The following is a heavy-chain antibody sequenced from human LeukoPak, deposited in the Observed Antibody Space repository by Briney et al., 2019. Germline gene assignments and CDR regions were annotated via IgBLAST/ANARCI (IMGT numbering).Heavy chain of an antibody. CDR3: AREGDHDSSGSSLFDY. CDR2: ISAYNGDT. J-gene: IGHJ4*02. D-gene: IGHD3-22*01. V-gene: IGHV1-18*01. CDR1: GFTFTTYG. Sequence: ASVKVSCKSSGFTFTTYGISWVRQAPGQGLEWVGWISAYNGDTKYAQKFQGRVTMITASSTSTAYMELRSLRSDDTAVYYCAREGDHDSSGSSLFDYWGQGTLVTVSS.